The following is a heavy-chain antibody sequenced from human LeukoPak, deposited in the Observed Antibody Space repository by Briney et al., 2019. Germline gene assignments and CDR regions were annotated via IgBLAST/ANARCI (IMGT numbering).Heavy chain of an antibody. Sequence: ASVKVSCKASGYTFTSYYMHWVRQAPGQGLEWMGIINPSGGSTSYAQKFQDRVTMTRDMSTSAVYMELSSLRSEDTAVYYCARPYYDFWSGYYLVDYWGQGTLVTVSS. CDR1: GYTFTSYY. D-gene: IGHD3-3*01. CDR2: INPSGGST. CDR3: ARPYYDFWSGYYLVDY. V-gene: IGHV1-46*01. J-gene: IGHJ4*02.